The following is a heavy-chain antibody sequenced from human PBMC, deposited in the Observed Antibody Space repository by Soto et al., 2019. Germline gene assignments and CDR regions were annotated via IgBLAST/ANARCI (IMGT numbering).Heavy chain of an antibody. CDR1: GGSISSGDYY. Sequence: PSEALSLTCTVSGGSISSGDYYWSWIRQPPGKGLEWIGYIYYSGNTYYNPSLKSRVTISVDTSKNQFSLKLTSVTAADTAVYYCARDRLQYSGYGPYYFDYWGQGTLVTVSS. J-gene: IGHJ4*02. CDR2: IYYSGNT. V-gene: IGHV4-30-4*01. CDR3: ARDRLQYSGYGPYYFDY. D-gene: IGHD5-12*01.